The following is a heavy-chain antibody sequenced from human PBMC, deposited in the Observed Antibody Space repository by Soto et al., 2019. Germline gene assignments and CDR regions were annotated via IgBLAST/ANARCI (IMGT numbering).Heavy chain of an antibody. Sequence: SETLALTCTVSGGSISGYYWSWIRQPPGKGLEWIGNVYYSGGAKYNPSVKRRVSISVDTSKNQFSLNLSSVTAADTAVYYCTRDGDGRMTTNPYYYYGMDVWGPGITVTVSS. CDR1: GGSISGYY. CDR3: TRDGDGRMTTNPYYYYGMDV. CDR2: VYYSGGA. D-gene: IGHD2-21*02. J-gene: IGHJ6*02. V-gene: IGHV4-59*01.